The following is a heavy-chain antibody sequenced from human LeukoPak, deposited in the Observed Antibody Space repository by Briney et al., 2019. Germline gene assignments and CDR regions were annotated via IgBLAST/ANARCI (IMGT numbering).Heavy chain of an antibody. CDR2: MYNGGTTI. CDR3: ARSTNRLES. CDR1: GGSVTSGNYY. D-gene: IGHD1-14*01. J-gene: IGHJ4*02. Sequence: SQTLSLTCTVSGGSVTSGNYYWNWIRQPAGKGLEWIGRMYNGGTTINYSPSLKSRVTISVDTSKNQFSLIVTSVTAADTAVYYCARSTNRLESWGQGTLVTVSS. V-gene: IGHV4-61*02.